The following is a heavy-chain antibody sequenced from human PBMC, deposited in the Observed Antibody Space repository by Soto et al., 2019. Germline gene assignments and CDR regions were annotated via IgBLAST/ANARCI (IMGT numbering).Heavy chain of an antibody. Sequence: QVQLLQSGAEVKGPGASVKVSCKASGYTFTRYGISWVRQAPGQGLEWMGWISTNNGNTNYAQKLQGRVTMTTDTPTSTAYVELRSLRSDDTAVYYGARQSYLGGRVVGPQDDAFDIWGQGTMVTVSS. J-gene: IGHJ3*02. V-gene: IGHV1-18*01. CDR1: GYTFTRYG. CDR2: ISTNNGNT. CDR3: ARQSYLGGRVVGPQDDAFDI. D-gene: IGHD1-26*01.